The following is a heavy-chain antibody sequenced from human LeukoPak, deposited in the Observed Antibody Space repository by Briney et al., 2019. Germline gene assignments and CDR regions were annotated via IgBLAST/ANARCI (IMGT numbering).Heavy chain of an antibody. CDR3: ARDRGRNSFDY. D-gene: IGHD1-14*01. V-gene: IGHV4-34*01. CDR1: GGSFSGYY. CDR2: INHSGST. J-gene: IGHJ4*02. Sequence: PSETLSLTCAVYGGSFSGYYWGWIRQPPGKGLEWIGEINHSGSTNYNPSLKSRVTISIDTSKNQFSLKLSSVTAADTAVYYCARDRGRNSFDYWGQGTLVSVSS.